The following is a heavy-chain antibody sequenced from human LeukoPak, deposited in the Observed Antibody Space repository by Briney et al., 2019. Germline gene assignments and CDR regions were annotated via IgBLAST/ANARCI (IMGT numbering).Heavy chain of an antibody. CDR2: ISGSGGST. CDR1: GFTFSSYA. V-gene: IGHV3-23*01. J-gene: IGHJ4*02. Sequence: GGSLRLSCAASGFTFSSYAISWVRQAPGKGLEWVSAISGSGGSTYYADSVKGRFTISRDNSKNTLYLQMNSLRAEDTAVYYCAKDSSSWYEWDYWGQGTLVTVSS. CDR3: AKDSSSWYEWDY. D-gene: IGHD6-13*01.